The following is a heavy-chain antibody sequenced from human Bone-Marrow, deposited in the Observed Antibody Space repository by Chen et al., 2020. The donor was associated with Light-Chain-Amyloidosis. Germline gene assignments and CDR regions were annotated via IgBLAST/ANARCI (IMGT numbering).Heavy chain of an antibody. CDR3: ARGGYRNSNYCDY. J-gene: IGHJ4*02. Sequence: QVQLVESGGGVVQPGGSLRLSCAASGFSFRNSDMHWVRQAPGKGLEWVAIIWYDGSDKYCGDSLKGRFTISRDNSKNTLYLQMNSLSADDTAVYYCARGGYRNSNYCDYWGQGTLVTVSS. V-gene: IGHV3-33*01. CDR1: GFSFRNSD. D-gene: IGHD5-12*01. CDR2: IWYDGSDK.